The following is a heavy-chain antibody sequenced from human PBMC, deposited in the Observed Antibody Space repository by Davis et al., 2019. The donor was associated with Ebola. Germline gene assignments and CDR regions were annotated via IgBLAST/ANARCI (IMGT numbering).Heavy chain of an antibody. D-gene: IGHD1-1*01. Sequence: GESLKISCAASGFTFSSYAMHWVRQAPGKGLEWVAVISYDGSNKYYADSVKGRFTISRDNSKNTLYLQMNNLRAEDTAVYYCARDMNGFDYWGQGTLVTVSS. CDR3: ARDMNGFDY. V-gene: IGHV3-30-3*01. CDR2: ISYDGSNK. J-gene: IGHJ4*02. CDR1: GFTFSSYA.